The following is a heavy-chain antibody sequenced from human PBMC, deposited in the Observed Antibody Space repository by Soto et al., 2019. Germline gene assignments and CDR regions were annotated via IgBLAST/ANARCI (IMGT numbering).Heavy chain of an antibody. J-gene: IGHJ4*02. Sequence: EVPLVESGGGLVKPGGSLRLSCAASGFTFSSYSMNWVRQAPGKGLEWVSSISSSSSYIYYADSVKGRFTISRDNAKNSLYLQMNSLRAEDTAVYYCASDPGIAVAGDYWGQGTLVTVSS. CDR2: ISSSSSYI. V-gene: IGHV3-21*01. D-gene: IGHD6-19*01. CDR3: ASDPGIAVAGDY. CDR1: GFTFSSYS.